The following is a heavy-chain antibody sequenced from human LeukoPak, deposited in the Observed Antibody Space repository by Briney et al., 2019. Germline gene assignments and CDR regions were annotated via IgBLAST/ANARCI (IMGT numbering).Heavy chain of an antibody. J-gene: IGHJ4*02. CDR3: ASDLSHDHATD. Sequence: ASVKVSCKASGYTFTGYYMHWVRQAPGQGLEWMGWINPNTGGTNYAQKFQGRVTMTRDTSISTAYMELSRLSSDDTAAYYCASDLSHDHATDWGQGTLVTVSS. CDR2: INPNTGGT. V-gene: IGHV1-2*02. D-gene: IGHD3-16*01. CDR1: GYTFTGYY.